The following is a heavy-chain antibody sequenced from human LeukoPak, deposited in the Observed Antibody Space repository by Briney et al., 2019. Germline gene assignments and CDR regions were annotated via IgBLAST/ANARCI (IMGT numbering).Heavy chain of an antibody. CDR1: GGSISNYF. CDR2: IYYSGST. V-gene: IGHV4-59*01. J-gene: IGHJ6*02. D-gene: IGHD2-2*01. Sequence: SETLSLTCTVSGGSISNYFWSWIRQPPGKGLEWIGYIYYSGSTNYNPSLKSRVTISVDTSKNQFSLTLNSVTAADTAVYYCARGNCSTTSCFPYYYGMDVWGQGTTVTVSS. CDR3: ARGNCSTTSCFPYYYGMDV.